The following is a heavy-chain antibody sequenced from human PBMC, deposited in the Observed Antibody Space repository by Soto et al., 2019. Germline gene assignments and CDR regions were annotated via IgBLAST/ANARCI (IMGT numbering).Heavy chain of an antibody. D-gene: IGHD3-10*01. CDR1: GDTFTTYD. CDR2: INPNSGNI. V-gene: IGHV1-8*01. J-gene: IGHJ4*02. CDR3: ARGRASGSYYLLDY. Sequence: ASVKVSCKASGDTFTTYDINWVRQATGHGLEWMGWINPNSGNIGYARRFQGRVTMTRDTAIRTAYMEVSSLRSDDTAVYYCARGRASGSYYLLDYWGQGTLVTVSS.